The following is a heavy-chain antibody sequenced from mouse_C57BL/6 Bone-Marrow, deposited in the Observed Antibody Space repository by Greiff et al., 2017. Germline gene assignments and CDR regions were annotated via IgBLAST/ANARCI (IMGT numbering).Heavy chain of an antibody. D-gene: IGHD2-5*01. V-gene: IGHV5-16*01. CDR3: ARDRGSNYFYFDY. CDR2: INYDGSST. CDR1: GFTFSDYY. Sequence: DVHLVESEGGLVQPGSSMKLSCTASGFTFSDYYMAWVRQVPEKGLEWVANINYDGSSTYYLDSLKSRFIISRDNAKNILYLQMSSLKSEDTATYYCARDRGSNYFYFDYWGQGTTLTVSS. J-gene: IGHJ2*01.